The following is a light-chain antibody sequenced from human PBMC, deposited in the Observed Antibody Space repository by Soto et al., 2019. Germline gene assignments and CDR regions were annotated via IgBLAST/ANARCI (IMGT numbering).Light chain of an antibody. J-gene: IGKJ3*01. CDR1: QGISKS. V-gene: IGKV1-16*02. CDR2: AAS. CDR3: QQYDIYHFT. Sequence: DIQMTQSPSSLSASVGDRVTITCRASQGISKSLAWFQQTPGKAPKSLIDAASSLQSGVPSKFSGSGSGTDFNLTISSMQHEDFATYYCQQYDIYHFTFGPGTKVDSK.